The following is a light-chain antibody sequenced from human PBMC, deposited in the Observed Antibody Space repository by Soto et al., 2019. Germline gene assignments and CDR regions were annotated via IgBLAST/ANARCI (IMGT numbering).Light chain of an antibody. J-gene: IGLJ1*01. CDR3: SSYTTSNTRQIV. Sequence: QSVLTQPASVSGSPGQSITISCTGTSSDVGGYNYVSWYQHHPGKAPQLMIYDVSYRPSGVSNRFSGSKSGNTASLTISGLQPEDEADYSCSSYTTSNTRQIVFGTGTKLTVL. V-gene: IGLV2-14*03. CDR1: SSDVGGYNY. CDR2: DVS.